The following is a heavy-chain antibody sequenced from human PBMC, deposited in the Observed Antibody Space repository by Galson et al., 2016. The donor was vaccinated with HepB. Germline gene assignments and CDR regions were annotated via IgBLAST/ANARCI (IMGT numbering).Heavy chain of an antibody. Sequence: SVKVSCKVSGYTLTELAMHWVRQAPGKGLEWMGGFDPEDGKTFYAQKFLGRVTMTEDTSTDTAYMELRSLGSDDTAVYYCATPLVVAATIARYPFDFRGQGTLVTVSS. CDR2: FDPEDGKT. CDR1: GYTLTELA. CDR3: ATPLVVAATIARYPFDF. V-gene: IGHV1-24*01. D-gene: IGHD2-2*02. J-gene: IGHJ4*02.